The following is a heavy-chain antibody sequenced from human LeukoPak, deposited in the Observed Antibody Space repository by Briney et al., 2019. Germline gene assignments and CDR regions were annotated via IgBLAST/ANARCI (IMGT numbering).Heavy chain of an antibody. J-gene: IGHJ2*01. CDR2: INQDGSEI. Sequence: GGSLRLSCAASGFTFSNYWMSWVRQAPGKGLEWLANINQDGSEIYYVDSVKGRFTISRDNGKNSLYLQSNSLSADDTAVYYCASDPGSIIGVRTTNWYFDLCGRGTLVTVSS. CDR3: ASDPGSIIGVRTTNWYFDL. V-gene: IGHV3-7*01. CDR1: GFTFSNYW. D-gene: IGHD1-1*01.